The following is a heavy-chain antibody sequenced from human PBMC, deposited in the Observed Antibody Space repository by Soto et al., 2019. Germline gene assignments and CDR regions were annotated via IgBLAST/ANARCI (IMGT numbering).Heavy chain of an antibody. D-gene: IGHD3-3*01. V-gene: IGHV1-69*13. CDR2: IIPIFGTA. CDR3: ARGPTIFGVVSSYNWFDP. J-gene: IGHJ5*02. CDR1: GDGFSCNA. Sequence: SVKASSKASGDGFSCNAISWVRQAPGQGLEWMGGIIPIFGTANYAQKFQGRVTITADESTSTAYMELSSLRSEDTAVYYCARGPTIFGVVSSYNWFDPWGKGTLVTVSS.